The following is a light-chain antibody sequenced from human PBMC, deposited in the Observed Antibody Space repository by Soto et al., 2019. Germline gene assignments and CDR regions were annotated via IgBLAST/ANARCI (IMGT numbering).Light chain of an antibody. CDR1: QSVSSY. CDR3: QQYSRAPLT. CDR2: DAS. Sequence: EIVGTKVPATRSLSHGERATLSCRASQSVSSYLAWYQQKPGHAPRLLIYDASNRATGIPARFSGSGSGTDFSLTISSLEPEDFAVYYCQQYSRAPLTFGQGTKVDI. V-gene: IGKV3-11*01. J-gene: IGKJ1*01.